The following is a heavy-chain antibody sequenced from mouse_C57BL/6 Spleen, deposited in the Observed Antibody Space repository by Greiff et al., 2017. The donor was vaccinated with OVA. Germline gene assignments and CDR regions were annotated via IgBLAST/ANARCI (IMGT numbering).Heavy chain of an antibody. D-gene: IGHD3-2*02. V-gene: IGHV3-6*01. J-gene: IGHJ4*01. CDR2: ISYDGSN. CDR3: ASYSSGPSYYAMDY. Sequence: EVQLVESGPGLVKPSQSLSLTCSVTGYSITSGYYWNWIRQFPGNKLEWMGYISYDGSNNYNPSLKNRISITRDTSKNQFFLKLNSVTTEDTATYYCASYSSGPSYYAMDYWGQGTSVTVSS. CDR1: GYSITSGYY.